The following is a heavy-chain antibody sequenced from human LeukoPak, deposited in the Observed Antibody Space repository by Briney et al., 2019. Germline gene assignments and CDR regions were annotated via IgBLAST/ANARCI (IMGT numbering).Heavy chain of an antibody. CDR3: ARDLGLTISANWFDP. CDR1: GYSTSSGYF. Sequence: SETLSLTCGVSGYSTSSGYFWVWIRQPSGKGLEWIGSVYHTGATYYNPSLRSPVTISVDTSKHQFSLELNSVTAADTAVYYCARDLGLTISANWFDPWGQGTLVTVSS. CDR2: VYHTGAT. V-gene: IGHV4-38-2*02. D-gene: IGHD3-9*01. J-gene: IGHJ5*02.